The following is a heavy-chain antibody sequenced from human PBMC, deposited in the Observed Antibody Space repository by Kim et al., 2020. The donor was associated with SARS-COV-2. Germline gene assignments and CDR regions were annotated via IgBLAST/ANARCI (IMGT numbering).Heavy chain of an antibody. Sequence: GGSLRLSCAASGFTFSDYYMSWIRQAPGKGLEWVSYISSSGSTIYYADSVKGRFTISRDNAKNSLYLQMNSLRAEDTAVYYCARDNIVVVPAARVGTDYWGQGTLVTVSS. CDR3: ARDNIVVVPAARVGTDY. J-gene: IGHJ4*02. CDR2: ISSSGSTI. CDR1: GFTFSDYY. D-gene: IGHD2-2*01. V-gene: IGHV3-11*04.